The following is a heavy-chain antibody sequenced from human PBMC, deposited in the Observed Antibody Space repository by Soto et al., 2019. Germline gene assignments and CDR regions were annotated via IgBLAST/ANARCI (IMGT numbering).Heavy chain of an antibody. CDR3: ARSSGGWVGGPAGYWYFDL. Sequence: QVQLVQSGTEMKKPGSSVKVACKASGGTFSNDAISWVRQAPGKGLEWMGGITPIFGTANYPQKFEGRVTITADESPRTAYMELGRLRYEDTAVYYCARSSGGWVGGPAGYWYFDLWGRGTLVTVSS. V-gene: IGHV1-69*12. CDR1: GGTFSNDA. D-gene: IGHD3-10*01. J-gene: IGHJ2*01. CDR2: ITPIFGTA.